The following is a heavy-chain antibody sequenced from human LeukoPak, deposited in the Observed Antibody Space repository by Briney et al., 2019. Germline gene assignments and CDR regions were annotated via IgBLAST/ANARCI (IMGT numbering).Heavy chain of an antibody. CDR3: AKDYRFYGSGLYYFDY. Sequence: GGSLRLSCAASGFTFGSYAMSWVRQAPGKGLEWVSAISGSGGSTYYADSVKGRFTISRDNSKNTLYLQMNSLRAEDTAVYYCAKDYRFYGSGLYYFDYWGQGTLVTVSS. J-gene: IGHJ4*02. CDR1: GFTFGSYA. V-gene: IGHV3-23*01. CDR2: ISGSGGST. D-gene: IGHD3-10*01.